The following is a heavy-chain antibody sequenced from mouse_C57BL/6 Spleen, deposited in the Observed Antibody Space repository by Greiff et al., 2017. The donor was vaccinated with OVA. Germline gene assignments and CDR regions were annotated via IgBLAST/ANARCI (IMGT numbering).Heavy chain of an antibody. J-gene: IGHJ1*03. Sequence: QVQLQQPGAELVRPGTSVKLSCKASGYTFTSYWMHWVKQRPGQGLAWIGVIDPSDSYTNYNQKFKGKATLTVDTSSSTAYMQLSSLTSEDSAVYDCASLGSSHWYFDVWGTGTTVTVSS. CDR1: GYTFTSYW. D-gene: IGHD1-1*01. CDR3: ASLGSSHWYFDV. CDR2: IDPSDSYT. V-gene: IGHV1-59*01.